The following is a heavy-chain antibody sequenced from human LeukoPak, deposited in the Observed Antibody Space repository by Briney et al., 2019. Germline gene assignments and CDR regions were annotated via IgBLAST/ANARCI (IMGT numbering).Heavy chain of an antibody. CDR3: ARHGYSSGYFDY. D-gene: IGHD6-19*01. CDR2: IYYSGST. Sequence: SETLSLTCTVSGGSISSYYWSWIRQPPGKGLEWIWYIYYSGSTNYNPSLKSRVTISVDTSKNQFSLKLSSVTAADTAVYYCARHGYSSGYFDYWGQGTLVTVSS. CDR1: GGSISSYY. J-gene: IGHJ4*02. V-gene: IGHV4-59*08.